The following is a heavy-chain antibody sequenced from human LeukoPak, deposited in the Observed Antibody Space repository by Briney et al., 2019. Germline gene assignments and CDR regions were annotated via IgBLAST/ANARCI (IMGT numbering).Heavy chain of an antibody. Sequence: GASVKVSCKASGYTFTSYAMHWVRQAPGQRLEWMGWITAGNGNTKYSQKFQGRVTITRDTSASTAYMELSSLRSEDTAVYYCASSIIVVVTAGYDAFDIWGQGTMVTVSS. CDR2: ITAGNGNT. CDR1: GYTFTSYA. V-gene: IGHV1-3*01. CDR3: ASSIIVVVTAGYDAFDI. D-gene: IGHD2-21*02. J-gene: IGHJ3*02.